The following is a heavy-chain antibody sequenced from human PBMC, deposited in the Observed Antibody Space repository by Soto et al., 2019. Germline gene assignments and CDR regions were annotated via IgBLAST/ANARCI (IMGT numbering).Heavy chain of an antibody. J-gene: IGHJ4*02. CDR2: ITGSGGST. CDR1: GFTFSTYA. V-gene: IGHV3-23*01. Sequence: EVQLLESGGGLVQPGGSLRLSCAASGFTFSTYAMIWVRQAPGKGLEWVSAITGSGGSTYYADSVKGRFTISRDNSKNPLYLQMNSLRADDTALYYCAKGSSASRPYYFDYWGQGTLVTVSS. D-gene: IGHD3-22*01. CDR3: AKGSSASRPYYFDY.